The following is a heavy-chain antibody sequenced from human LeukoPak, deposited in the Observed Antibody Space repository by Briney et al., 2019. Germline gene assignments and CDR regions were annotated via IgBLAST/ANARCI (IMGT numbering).Heavy chain of an antibody. CDR3: SSSGVEEWQGLHF. CDR2: FDVAETDT. J-gene: IGHJ4*02. Sequence: ASVKVSCKVSGYTLSELSMHWVRQSPGKGLEWMGGFDVAETDTVYAQKFQGRVTMTEDTSTDTAYMELNSLSSEDTAVYYCSSSGVEEWQGLHFWGQGTLVTVSS. CDR1: GYTLSELS. D-gene: IGHD3-3*01. V-gene: IGHV1-24*01.